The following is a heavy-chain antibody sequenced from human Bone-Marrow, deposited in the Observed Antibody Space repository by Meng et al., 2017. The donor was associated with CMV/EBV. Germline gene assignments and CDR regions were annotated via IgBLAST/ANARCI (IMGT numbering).Heavy chain of an antibody. Sequence: SETLSLTCPVSGGSVSIGRYYWSWIRQPPGKGLEWIGYIYYTGSTNYNPSLKSRVTLSTDTSKNQFSLKLSSVTAADTAVYYCAGGIITIFGVVHDAFDIWGQGTMVTVSS. CDR2: IYYTGST. D-gene: IGHD3-3*01. CDR1: GGSVSIGRYY. CDR3: AGGIITIFGVVHDAFDI. V-gene: IGHV4-61*01. J-gene: IGHJ3*02.